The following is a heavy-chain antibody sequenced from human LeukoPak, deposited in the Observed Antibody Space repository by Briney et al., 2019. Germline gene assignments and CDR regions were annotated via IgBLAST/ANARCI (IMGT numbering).Heavy chain of an antibody. J-gene: IGHJ4*02. CDR2: VKSDGTAT. Sequence: GGSLRLSCAASGFTFSSHLMHWVRQAQGTGLVWVSSVKSDGTATNYAYAVKGRFTISRDNAQNTLYLQMNSLRVEDTAVYYCVRKFVTGEWGQGTLVTVS. D-gene: IGHD3-10*01. CDR1: GFTFSSHL. CDR3: VRKFVTGE. V-gene: IGHV3-74*01.